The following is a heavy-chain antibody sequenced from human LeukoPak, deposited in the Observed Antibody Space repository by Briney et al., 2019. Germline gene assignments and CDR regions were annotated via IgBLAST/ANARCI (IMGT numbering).Heavy chain of an antibody. J-gene: IGHJ4*02. D-gene: IGHD4-17*01. CDR2: ISYDGSNK. V-gene: IGHV3-30*18. Sequence: PGRSLRLSCAASGFTFSSYGMYWVRQAPGKGLEWVAVISYDGSNKYHADSVKGRFTISRDNSKNTLYLQMNSLRAEDTAVYYCAKDAHDYGDHGYFDYWGQGTLVTVSS. CDR3: AKDAHDYGDHGYFDY. CDR1: GFTFSSYG.